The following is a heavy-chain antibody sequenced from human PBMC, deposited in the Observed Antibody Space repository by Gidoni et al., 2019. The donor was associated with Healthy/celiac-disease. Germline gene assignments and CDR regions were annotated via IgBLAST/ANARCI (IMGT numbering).Heavy chain of an antibody. J-gene: IGHJ4*02. Sequence: PGKGLEWVAVIWYDGSNKYYADSVKGRFTISRDNSKNTLYLQMNSLRAEDTAVYYCAREDSETKYYYGSGSYYNVVYWGQGTLVTVSS. CDR3: AREDSETKYYYGSGSYYNVVY. V-gene: IGHV3-33*01. CDR2: IWYDGSNK. D-gene: IGHD3-10*01.